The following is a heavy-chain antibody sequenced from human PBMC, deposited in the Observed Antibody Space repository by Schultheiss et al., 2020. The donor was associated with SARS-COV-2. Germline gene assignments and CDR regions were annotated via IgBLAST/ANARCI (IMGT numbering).Heavy chain of an antibody. CDR1: GFTFRSYG. J-gene: IGHJ4*02. Sequence: GGSLRLSCATSGFTFRSYGMHWVRQAPGKGLEWVAVISYDGSNKYYADSVKGRFTISRDNAKNSLYLQMNSLRADDTAFYYCAKATRGSIVVRRLDYWGQGTLVTVSS. CDR2: ISYDGSNK. CDR3: AKATRGSIVVRRLDY. D-gene: IGHD6-6*01. V-gene: IGHV3-30*18.